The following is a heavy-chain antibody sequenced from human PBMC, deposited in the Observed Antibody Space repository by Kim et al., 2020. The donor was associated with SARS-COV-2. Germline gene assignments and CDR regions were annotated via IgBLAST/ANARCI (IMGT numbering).Heavy chain of an antibody. J-gene: IGHJ3*02. CDR3: ARDVPGSGIRAFDI. V-gene: IGHV4-31*03. Sequence: SETLSLTCTVSGGSISSGGYYWSWIRQHPGKGLEWIGYIYYSGSTYYNPSLKSRVTISVDTSKNQFSLKLSSVTAADTAVYYCARDVPGSGIRAFDIWGQGTMVTVSS. CDR2: IYYSGST. D-gene: IGHD3-10*01. CDR1: GGSISSGGYY.